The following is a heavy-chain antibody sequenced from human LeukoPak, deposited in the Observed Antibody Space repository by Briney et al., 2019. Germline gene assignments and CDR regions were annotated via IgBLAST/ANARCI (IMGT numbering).Heavy chain of an antibody. J-gene: IGHJ6*02. V-gene: IGHV3-15*01. Sequence: GGSLRLSCAASGFTFSNAWMSWVRQAPGKGLEWVGRIKSKTDGGTTDYAAPVKGRFTISRDDSKNTLYLQMNSLKTEDTAVYYCTTDLYTAHGAYYYYYGMDVWGQGTTVTVSS. CDR2: IKSKTDGGTT. CDR3: TTDLYTAHGAYYYYYGMDV. CDR1: GFTFSNAW. D-gene: IGHD5-18*01.